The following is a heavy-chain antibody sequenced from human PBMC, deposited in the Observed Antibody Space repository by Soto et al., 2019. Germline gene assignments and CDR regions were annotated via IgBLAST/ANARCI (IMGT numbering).Heavy chain of an antibody. CDR1: GGTFSSYA. D-gene: IGHD1-26*01. J-gene: IGHJ4*02. CDR2: IIPIFGTA. CDR3: ARESGSYYFDY. Sequence: SVKVSCKASGGTFSSYAISCVLQAPLQGLEWMGGIIPIFGTANYAQKFQGRVTITADESTSTAYMELSSLRSGDTAVYYCARESGSYYFDYWGQGTLVTVSS. V-gene: IGHV1-69*13.